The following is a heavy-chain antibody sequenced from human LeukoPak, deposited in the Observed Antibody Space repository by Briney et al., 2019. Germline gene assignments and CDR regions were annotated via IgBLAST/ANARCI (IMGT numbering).Heavy chain of an antibody. CDR2: INHSGST. Sequence: IPSETLSLTCAACGGSFSGYYWSWLRQPPGKGLEWMGEINHSGSTNYNPSLKSRVTISVDTSKTQFSLKLSSVTAAGTAVYYCARFAVTIFGVVGDYWGQGTLVTVSS. J-gene: IGHJ4*02. D-gene: IGHD3-3*01. V-gene: IGHV4-34*01. CDR3: ARFAVTIFGVVGDY. CDR1: GGSFSGYY.